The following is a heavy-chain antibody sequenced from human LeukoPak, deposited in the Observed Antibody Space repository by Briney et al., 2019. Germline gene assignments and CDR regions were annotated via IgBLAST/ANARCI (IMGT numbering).Heavy chain of an antibody. CDR3: ARDRCSSTSCYNTPNWFDP. J-gene: IGHJ5*02. CDR1: GFTFSSYS. V-gene: IGHV3-21*04. D-gene: IGHD2-2*02. Sequence: GGSLRLSCAASGFTFSSYSMNWVHQAPGKGLEWVSSISSSSSYIYYADSVKGRFTISRDNAKNSVYLQMNSLRSEDTAFYHCARDRCSSTSCYNTPNWFDPWGQGTLVTVSS. CDR2: ISSSSSYI.